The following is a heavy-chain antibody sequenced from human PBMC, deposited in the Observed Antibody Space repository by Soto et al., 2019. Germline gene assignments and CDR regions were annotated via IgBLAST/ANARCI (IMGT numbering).Heavy chain of an antibody. V-gene: IGHV4-59*01. D-gene: IGHD4-17*01. CDR2: IYYSGST. J-gene: IGHJ5*02. CDR3: ARDAYDYGAPNWFDP. CDR1: GGSISSYY. Sequence: SETLSLTCTVSGGSISSYYWSWIRQPPGKGPEWIGYIYYSGSTNYNPSLKSRVTISVDTSKNQFSLKLSSVTAADTAVYYCARDAYDYGAPNWFDPWGQGTLVTVSS.